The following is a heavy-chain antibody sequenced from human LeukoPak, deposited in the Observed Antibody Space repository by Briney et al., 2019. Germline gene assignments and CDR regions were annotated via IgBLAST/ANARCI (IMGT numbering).Heavy chain of an antibody. D-gene: IGHD4-17*01. Sequence: ASVKVSCKASGGTFSSYAISWVRQAPGQGLEWMGGIIPIFGTANYAQKFQGRVTITADESTSTAYMELSSLRSEDTAVYYCARVVDNTYGDSYYYFDYWGQGTLVTVSS. CDR3: ARVVDNTYGDSYYYFDY. CDR1: GGTFSSYA. CDR2: IIPIFGTA. V-gene: IGHV1-69*13. J-gene: IGHJ4*02.